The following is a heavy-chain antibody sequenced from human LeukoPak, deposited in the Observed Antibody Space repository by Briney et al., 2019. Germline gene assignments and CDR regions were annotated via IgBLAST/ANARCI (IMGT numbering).Heavy chain of an antibody. J-gene: IGHJ5*02. CDR2: INHSGST. V-gene: IGHV4-34*01. D-gene: IGHD2-15*01. CDR1: GGAFSGYY. CDR3: ASLVVVVAATPVGVIPNTFDP. Sequence: SETLSLTCAVDGGAFSGYYWSWIRQPPGKGLEWIGEINHSGSTNYNPSLKSRVTISVDTSKNQFSLKLSSVPAADTAVYYCASLVVVVAATPVGVIPNTFDPWGQGTLVTVSS.